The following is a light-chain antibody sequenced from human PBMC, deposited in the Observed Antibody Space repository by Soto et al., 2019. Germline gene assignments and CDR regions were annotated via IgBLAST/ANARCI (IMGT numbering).Light chain of an antibody. CDR3: QQYGSSPGT. Sequence: EIVLTQSPGTLSLSPGERTTLSCRASQSVSSSYLAWYQQKPGQAPRLLLYGASSRATVTPDRFSGSGSGTDFTLTISRLEPEDFAVYYCQQYGSSPGTFGQGTQVEIK. J-gene: IGKJ1*01. CDR2: GAS. CDR1: QSVSSSY. V-gene: IGKV3-20*01.